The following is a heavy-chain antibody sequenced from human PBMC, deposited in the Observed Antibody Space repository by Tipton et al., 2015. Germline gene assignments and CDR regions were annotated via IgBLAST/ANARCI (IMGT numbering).Heavy chain of an antibody. CDR1: GFTFMSYA. CDR3: ARNSRPVIGSGWFDL. D-gene: IGHD2-21*01. CDR2: ISAYSDNT. Sequence: QLVQSGAEVKKPGASVKVSCKASGFTFMSYAISWVRQAPGQGLEWMGYISAYSDNTNYEQKFQGRLTMTTDTSTSTAYMELRSLRSDDTAVYYCARNSRPVIGSGWFDLWGQGTLVTVSS. V-gene: IGHV1-18*01. J-gene: IGHJ5*02.